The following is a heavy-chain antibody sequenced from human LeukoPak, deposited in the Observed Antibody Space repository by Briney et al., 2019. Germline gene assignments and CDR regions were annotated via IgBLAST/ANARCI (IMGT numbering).Heavy chain of an antibody. D-gene: IGHD3-22*01. J-gene: IGHJ3*02. V-gene: IGHV4-39*01. CDR2: IYYSGST. Sequence: SETLSLTCTVSGGSISSSSYYWGWIRQPPGKGLEWIGSIYYSGSTYYNPSLKSRVTISVDTSKNQFSLKLSSVTAADTAVYYCARVPEYYDSSGTDAFDIWGQGTMVTVSS. CDR3: ARVPEYYDSSGTDAFDI. CDR1: GGSISSSSYY.